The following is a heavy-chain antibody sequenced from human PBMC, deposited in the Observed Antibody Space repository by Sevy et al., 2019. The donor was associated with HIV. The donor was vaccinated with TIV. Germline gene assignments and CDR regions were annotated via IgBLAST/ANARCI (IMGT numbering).Heavy chain of an antibody. CDR1: GLTLTTSG. V-gene: IGHV3-23*01. Sequence: GGSLRLSCAASGLTLTTSGMSWVRQAPGKGLEWVACVTSDGSTYYADSVSDRFTVSRDNSKNTLYLQRNRLRADDTTVFYCTGGDTTMTTDLDYWGQGTLVTVSS. CDR3: TGGDTTMTTDLDY. J-gene: IGHJ4*02. D-gene: IGHD3-16*01. CDR2: VTSDGST.